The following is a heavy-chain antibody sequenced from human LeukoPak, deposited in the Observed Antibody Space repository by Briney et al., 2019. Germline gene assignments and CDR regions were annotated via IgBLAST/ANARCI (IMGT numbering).Heavy chain of an antibody. D-gene: IGHD3-22*01. V-gene: IGHV1-69*02. CDR2: IIPILGIA. CDR1: GGTFSSYT. CDR3: ARVSSGQDGMDV. Sequence: ASVKVSCKASGGTFSSYTIGWVRQAPGQGLEWMGRIIPILGIANYAQKFQGRVTITADKSTSTAYMELSSLRSEDTAVYYCARVSSGQDGMDVWGQGTTVTVSS. J-gene: IGHJ6*02.